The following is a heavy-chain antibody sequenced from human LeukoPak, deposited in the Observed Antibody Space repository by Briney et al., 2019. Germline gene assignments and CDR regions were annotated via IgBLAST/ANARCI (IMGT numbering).Heavy chain of an antibody. CDR2: ITGGGDTT. CDR3: ARGRIVYYYMDV. J-gene: IGHJ6*03. V-gene: IGHV3-23*01. Sequence: GGSLRLSCAASGFTFSSYAMTWVRQAPGKGLEWVSAITGGGDTTYYADSVKGRFTISRDNSKNTLYLQMNSLRAEDTAVYYCARGRIVYYYMDVWGKGTTVTISS. D-gene: IGHD2/OR15-2a*01. CDR1: GFTFSSYA.